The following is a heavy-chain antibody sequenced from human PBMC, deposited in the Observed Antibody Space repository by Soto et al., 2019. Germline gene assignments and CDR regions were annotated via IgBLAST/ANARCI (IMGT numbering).Heavy chain of an antibody. CDR1: GFIFTNYW. CDR2: IKEDASEK. CDR3: VRVGRLGGY. V-gene: IGHV3-7*03. D-gene: IGHD3-16*01. J-gene: IGHJ4*02. Sequence: EVQLVESGGGLVQPGGSLRLSCAASGFIFTNYWMSWVRQAPGEGLEWVANIKEDASEKYYVDSVKGRFTISRDNAKNSLYLQMNSLRVEDTAVYYCVRVGRLGGYWGQGTLVTVSS.